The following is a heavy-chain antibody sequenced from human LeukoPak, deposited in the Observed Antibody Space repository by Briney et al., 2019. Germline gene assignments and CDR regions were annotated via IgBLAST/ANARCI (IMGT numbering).Heavy chain of an antibody. CDR3: ATVPPWGNWFDP. J-gene: IGHJ5*02. CDR1: GYTLTELS. CDR2: FDPEDGET. D-gene: IGHD3-16*01. Sequence: GASVKVSCKVSGYTLTELSMHWVRQAPGKGLEWMGGFDPEDGETIYAQKFQGRVTTTEDTSTDTAYMELSSLRSEDTAVYYCATVPPWGNWFDPWGQGTLVTVSS. V-gene: IGHV1-24*01.